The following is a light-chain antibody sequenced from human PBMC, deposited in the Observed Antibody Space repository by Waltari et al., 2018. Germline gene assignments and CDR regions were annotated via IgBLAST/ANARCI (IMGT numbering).Light chain of an antibody. V-gene: IGKV1-16*01. CDR3: HHYDDYPYT. Sequence: DIPMTQSQSSLSDSIGDRVTITCRSIQRMITYLAWFQQRPGKAPKALIYAAARVQSDVPSRFSASGSGTEFTLTINSLQPEDFATYYCHHYDDYPYTFGQGTKLEI. CDR2: AAA. J-gene: IGKJ2*01. CDR1: QRMITY.